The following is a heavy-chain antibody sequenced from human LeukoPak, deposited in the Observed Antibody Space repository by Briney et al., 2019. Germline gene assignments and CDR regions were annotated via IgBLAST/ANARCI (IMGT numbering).Heavy chain of an antibody. Sequence: GRSLRLSCAACGFTLDNYAMHWVRQAPGKGLEGVTGISWNSGSIGYADSVKGRFTISRDNAKNSLYLQMNSLRAEDTALYYCAKDYGSGSYCNWFDPWGQGTLVTVSS. J-gene: IGHJ5*02. D-gene: IGHD3-10*01. CDR1: GFTLDNYA. CDR3: AKDYGSGSYCNWFDP. V-gene: IGHV3-9*01. CDR2: ISWNSGSI.